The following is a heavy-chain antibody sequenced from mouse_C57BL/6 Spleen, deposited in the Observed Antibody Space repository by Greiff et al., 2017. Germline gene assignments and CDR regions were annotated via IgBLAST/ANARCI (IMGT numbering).Heavy chain of an antibody. Sequence: QVQLQQPGAELVKPGASVKLSCKASGYTFTSYWMHWVKQRPGQGLEWIGMIHPNSGSTNYNEKFKSKATLTVDKSSSTAYMQLSSLKSEDSAVYYCAKGGLRGDMDDWGQGTSVTVSS. J-gene: IGHJ4*01. CDR3: AKGGLRGDMDD. CDR1: GYTFTSYW. CDR2: IHPNSGST. V-gene: IGHV1-64*01.